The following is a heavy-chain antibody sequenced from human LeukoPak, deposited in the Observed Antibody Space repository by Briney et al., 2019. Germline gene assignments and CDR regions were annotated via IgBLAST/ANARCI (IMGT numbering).Heavy chain of an antibody. V-gene: IGHV3-23*01. CDR1: GFTFSSYA. CDR3: AKDSDSSFPRYYFDY. D-gene: IGHD3-22*01. J-gene: IGHJ4*02. CDR2: ISGSGGST. Sequence: PGGSLRLSCAASGFTFSSYAMSWVRQAPGKGVEGVSAISGSGGSTYYADSVKGRFTISRHNSKNTLYLQMNSLRAEDTAVYYCAKDSDSSFPRYYFDYWGQGTLVTVSS.